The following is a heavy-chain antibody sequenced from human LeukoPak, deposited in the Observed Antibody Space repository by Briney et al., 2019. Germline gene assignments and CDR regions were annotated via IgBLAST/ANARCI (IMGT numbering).Heavy chain of an antibody. CDR3: ARDGSVLDAFDI. Sequence: SETLSLTCTVSGGSISSYYWSWIRQPPGKGLEWIGYIYYSGSTNYNPSLKSRVTISVDTSKNQFSLKLSSVTAADTAVYYCARDGSVLDAFDIWGQGTMVTVSS. V-gene: IGHV4-59*01. CDR1: GGSISSYY. CDR2: IYYSGST. D-gene: IGHD5/OR15-5a*01. J-gene: IGHJ3*02.